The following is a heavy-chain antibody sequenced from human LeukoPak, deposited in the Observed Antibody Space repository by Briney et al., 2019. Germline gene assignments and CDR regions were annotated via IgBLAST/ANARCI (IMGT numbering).Heavy chain of an antibody. Sequence: SETLSLTCAVYGGSFSGYYWSWIRQPPGKGLEWIGEINHSGSTNYNPSLKSRVTISVDTSKNQFSLKLNSVTAADTAVYYCARHEGAVGQQLAYFDYWGQGTLVTVSS. J-gene: IGHJ4*02. V-gene: IGHV4-34*01. CDR1: GGSFSGYY. D-gene: IGHD6-13*01. CDR2: INHSGST. CDR3: ARHEGAVGQQLAYFDY.